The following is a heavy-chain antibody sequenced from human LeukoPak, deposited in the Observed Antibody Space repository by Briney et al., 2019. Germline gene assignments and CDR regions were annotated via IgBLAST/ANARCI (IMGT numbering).Heavy chain of an antibody. CDR2: ISTSSSTI. D-gene: IGHD6-13*01. V-gene: IGHV3-48*02. J-gene: IGHJ4*02. CDR3: ARGRSAAGPLHYFDS. Sequence: PGGSLRLSCAASGFTFSSYSIDWVRQAPGKGLEWVSYISTSSSTIYYADSVKGRFTISRDNAKNSLYLQMNSLRDEDTAVYYCARGRSAAGPLHYFDSWGQGTLVTVSS. CDR1: GFTFSSYS.